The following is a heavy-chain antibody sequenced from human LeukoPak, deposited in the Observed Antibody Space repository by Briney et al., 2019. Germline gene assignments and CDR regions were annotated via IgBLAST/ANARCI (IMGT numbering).Heavy chain of an antibody. V-gene: IGHV3-53*04. CDR1: GFTVSSNY. CDR3: ARAADGSSGRFDY. D-gene: IGHD6-19*01. Sequence: GGSLRLSCAASGFTVSSNYMSWVRQAPGKGLEWVSVIYSGGSTYYADSVKGRFTISRHNSQNTLYLQMNSLKSEDTAVYYCARAADGSSGRFDYWGQGTLDTVSS. CDR2: IYSGGST. J-gene: IGHJ4*02.